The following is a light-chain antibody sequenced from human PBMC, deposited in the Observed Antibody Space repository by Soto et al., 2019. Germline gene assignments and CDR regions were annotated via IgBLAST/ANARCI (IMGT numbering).Light chain of an antibody. Sequence: EIVLTQSPGTLSLSPGERATLSCRASQSVSSNFLAWYQQKPGQAPRLLIYGASSRATGSPDRFSGSGSGTDFPLTITRLEPEDFAVYFCQQYGTSPVTFGGGTKVEIK. V-gene: IGKV3-20*01. CDR2: GAS. J-gene: IGKJ4*01. CDR3: QQYGTSPVT. CDR1: QSVSSNF.